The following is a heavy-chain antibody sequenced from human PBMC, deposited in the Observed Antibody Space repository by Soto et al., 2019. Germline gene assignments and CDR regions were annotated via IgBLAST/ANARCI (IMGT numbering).Heavy chain of an antibody. CDR1: GFTFSSYT. CDR2: ISADANYI. V-gene: IGHV3-21*01. D-gene: IGHD2-15*01. Sequence: GGSLRLSCATSGFTFSSYTMHWVRQAPGKGLEWVSSISADANYIAYADSMKGRFTISRDNAENSLYLQMNSLRAEDTAVYYCATKFSLGCCRTFRCQVDYWGQGTLVTVSS. J-gene: IGHJ4*02. CDR3: ATKFSLGCCRTFRCQVDY.